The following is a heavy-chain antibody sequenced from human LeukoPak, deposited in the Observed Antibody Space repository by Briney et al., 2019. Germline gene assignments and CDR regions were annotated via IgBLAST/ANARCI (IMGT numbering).Heavy chain of an antibody. CDR1: GGSLSSYY. J-gene: IGHJ4*02. V-gene: IGHV4-59*01. D-gene: IGHD3-10*01. Sequence: SETLSLTRTVSGGSLSSYYWSWLRQPPGKGLEWIGDIYYSGSTNYNPSLTSRVTISVDTSKNQFSLKLSSVTAADTAVYYCARDSTYYYGSGSYSNFDYWGQGTLVTVSS. CDR3: ARDSTYYYGSGSYSNFDY. CDR2: IYYSGST.